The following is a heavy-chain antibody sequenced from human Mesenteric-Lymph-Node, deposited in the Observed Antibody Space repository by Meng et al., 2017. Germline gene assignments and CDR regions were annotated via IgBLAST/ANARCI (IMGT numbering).Heavy chain of an antibody. V-gene: IGHV3-11*01. CDR1: GFTFSDYY. D-gene: IGHD1-1*01. CDR2: ISSSGSTI. Sequence: GESLKISCAASGFTFSDYYMSWIRQAPGKGLEWVSYISSSGSTIYYADSVKGRFTISRDNAKNSLYLQMNSLRAEDTAVYYCARDMANWNDVFFDYWGQGTLVTVSS. J-gene: IGHJ4*02. CDR3: ARDMANWNDVFFDY.